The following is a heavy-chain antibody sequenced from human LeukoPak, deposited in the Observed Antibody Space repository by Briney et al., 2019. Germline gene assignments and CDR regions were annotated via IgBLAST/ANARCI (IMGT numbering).Heavy chain of an antibody. CDR2: ISNDGSNK. D-gene: IGHD1-26*01. V-gene: IGHV3-30*03. CDR1: GFAFGSYG. J-gene: IGHJ4*02. Sequence: GRSLRLSCAASGFAFGSYGLHWVRQAPGKGLEWVAMISNDGSNKYYADSVKDRFTISRDNSKNLMYLQMNSLRAEDTAVYYCARDLPTGTYRAYFDNWGQGTLVTVSS. CDR3: ARDLPTGTYRAYFDN.